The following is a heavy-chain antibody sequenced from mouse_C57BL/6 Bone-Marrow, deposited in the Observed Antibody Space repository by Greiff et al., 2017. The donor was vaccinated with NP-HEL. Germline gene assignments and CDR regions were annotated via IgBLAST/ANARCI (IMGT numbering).Heavy chain of an antibody. J-gene: IGHJ1*03. Sequence: QVQLQQPGAELVKPGASVKLSCKASGYTFTSYWMQWVEQRPGQGLEWIGEIDPSDSYTNYNQKFKGKATLTVDTSSSTAYMQLSSLTSEDSAVYYCASWRSYYGSRPYWYFDVWGTGTTVTVSS. CDR3: ASWRSYYGSRPYWYFDV. D-gene: IGHD1-1*01. CDR2: IDPSDSYT. CDR1: GYTFTSYW. V-gene: IGHV1-50*01.